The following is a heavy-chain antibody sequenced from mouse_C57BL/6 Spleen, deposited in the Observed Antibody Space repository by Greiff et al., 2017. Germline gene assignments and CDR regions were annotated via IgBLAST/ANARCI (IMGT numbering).Heavy chain of an antibody. CDR3: ARDYGSSYGFAY. CDR1: GYTFTSYW. D-gene: IGHD1-1*01. Sequence: QVQLQQPGAELVKPGASVTMSCKASGYTFTSYWITWVKQRPGQGLEWIGDIYPGSGSTNYNEQFTGKATLTADTSSSTAYMQLSSLTSEDSAVYDCARDYGSSYGFAYWGQGTLVTVSA. J-gene: IGHJ3*01. CDR2: IYPGSGST. V-gene: IGHV1-55*01.